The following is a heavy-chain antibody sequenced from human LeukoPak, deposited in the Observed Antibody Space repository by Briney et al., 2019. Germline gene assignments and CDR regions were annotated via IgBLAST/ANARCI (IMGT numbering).Heavy chain of an antibody. CDR2: INPSSGST. CDR3: ARDWAPKRSYYYDSSGYYGNWFDP. CDR1: EYPFTSYY. V-gene: IGHV1-46*01. D-gene: IGHD3-22*01. Sequence: ASVKVSCKASEYPFTSYYIHWVRQAPGQGLEWMGLINPSSGSTNYAQKFLGRVTMTRDTSTSTVHMDLSSLRSEDTAVYYCARDWAPKRSYYYDSSGYYGNWFDPWGQGTLVTVSS. J-gene: IGHJ5*02.